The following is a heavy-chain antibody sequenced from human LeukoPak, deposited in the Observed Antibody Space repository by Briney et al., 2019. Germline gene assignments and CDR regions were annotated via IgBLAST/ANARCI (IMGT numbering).Heavy chain of an antibody. D-gene: IGHD3-10*01. CDR3: AKDSSASYASGSYSFDY. V-gene: IGHV3-23*01. J-gene: IGHJ4*02. CDR2: IRGSGGST. CDR1: GFTFSRYA. Sequence: GGSLRLSCAASGFTFSRYAVRWVRHAPGKGLEWVSAIRGSGGSTYYAESVKGRFTISRDNSKNTLHLQMNSLRAEDTAVYYCAKDSSASYASGSYSFDYWGQGTLVTVSS.